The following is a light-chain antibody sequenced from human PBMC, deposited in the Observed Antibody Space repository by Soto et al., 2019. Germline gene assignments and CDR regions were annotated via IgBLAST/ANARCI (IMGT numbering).Light chain of an antibody. CDR2: NND. CDR3: AAWDDSISGRV. Sequence: QSVLTQPPSASGTPGQWVTMSCSGSGSNIGPDYVYWFQQFPGTASKLLIYNNDQRPSGVPDRFSGSKSGTSASLDISGLRPEDDAGYYCAAWDDSISGRVFGGGTKLTVL. CDR1: GSNIGPDY. J-gene: IGLJ3*02. V-gene: IGLV1-47*02.